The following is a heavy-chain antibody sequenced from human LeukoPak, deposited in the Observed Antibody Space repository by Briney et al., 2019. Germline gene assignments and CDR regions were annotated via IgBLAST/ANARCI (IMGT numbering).Heavy chain of an antibody. V-gene: IGHV3-49*03. Sequence: PGRSLRLSCTGSGFTFGDYAITWFRQALGKGPEWVSFIRSKAYGGTTEYAASVKGRFTISRDDSKNIAYLEMNSLKTEDTAVYYCTRWGGSGDDYWGQVTLVTVSS. CDR1: GFTFGDYA. D-gene: IGHD3-16*01. J-gene: IGHJ4*02. CDR3: TRWGGSGDDY. CDR2: IRSKAYGGTT.